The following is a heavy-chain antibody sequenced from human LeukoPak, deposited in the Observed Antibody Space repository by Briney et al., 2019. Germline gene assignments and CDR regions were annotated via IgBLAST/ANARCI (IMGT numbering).Heavy chain of an antibody. CDR3: AKEGNRGYCSSTSCLSIDY. Sequence: GGSLRLSCAASGFTFSSYAMSWVRQAPGKGLEWVSAISGSGGSTYYADSVKGRFTISRDNSKNTLYLQMNSLRAEDTAVYYCAKEGNRGYCSSTSCLSIDYWGQGTLVTVSS. CDR2: ISGSGGST. J-gene: IGHJ4*02. D-gene: IGHD2-2*01. CDR1: GFTFSSYA. V-gene: IGHV3-23*01.